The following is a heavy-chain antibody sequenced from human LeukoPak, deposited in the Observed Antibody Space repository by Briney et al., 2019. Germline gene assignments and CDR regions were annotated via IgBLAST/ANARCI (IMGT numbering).Heavy chain of an antibody. J-gene: IGHJ3*02. CDR3: ARVRGSTWYDAFDI. CDR1: GFTFSNYW. V-gene: IGHV3-7*01. CDR2: IKQDGSEK. D-gene: IGHD6-13*01. Sequence: GGSLRLSCAASGFTFSNYWMSWVRQAPGKGLEWVAHIKQDGSEKYYVDSVKGRFTISRDNAKNSLYLQMNSLRAEDTAMYFCARVRGSTWYDAFDIWGQGTMVTVSS.